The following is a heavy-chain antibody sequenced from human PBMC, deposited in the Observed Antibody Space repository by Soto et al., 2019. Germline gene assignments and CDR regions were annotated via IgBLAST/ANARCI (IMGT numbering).Heavy chain of an antibody. V-gene: IGHV1-46*01. Sequence: GVSVKVSCKASEYTFSNYYIHWVRQAPGQGLGWMGIIDPSGGSTTYAQKFRGRVTMTRDTSTSTIYMELSSLRSEDTAVYFCARAIYESSDYYYFDYWGQGTLVTVSS. J-gene: IGHJ4*02. CDR2: IDPSGGST. CDR1: EYTFSNYY. D-gene: IGHD3-22*01. CDR3: ARAIYESSDYYYFDY.